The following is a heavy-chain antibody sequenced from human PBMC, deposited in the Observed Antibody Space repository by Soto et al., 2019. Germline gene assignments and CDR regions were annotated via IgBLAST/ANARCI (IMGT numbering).Heavy chain of an antibody. Sequence: QVQLVQSGAEVRKPGASVNISCRASGFTFSDHLINWVRQVPGQSLEWMGWINPDNGKTKYSQTFQGRVTISRHSSASIVYVEVSDLTSEDTAVFYCARDILSVAPRANDGFDVWGQGTMVTVSS. D-gene: IGHD2-8*02. V-gene: IGHV1-3*01. CDR3: ARDILSVAPRANDGFDV. CDR1: GFTFSDHL. CDR2: INPDNGKT. J-gene: IGHJ3*01.